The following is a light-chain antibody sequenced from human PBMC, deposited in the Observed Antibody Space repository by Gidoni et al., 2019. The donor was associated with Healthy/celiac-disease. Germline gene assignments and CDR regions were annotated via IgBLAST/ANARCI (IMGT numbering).Light chain of an antibody. J-gene: IGLJ2*01. Sequence: ATRTCTGNSNNVGNQGAAWLQQHQGHPPKLLSYRNNNRPSGISERFSASRSGNTASLTITGLQPEDEADYYCSAWDSSLSAVVFGGGTKLTVL. CDR1: SNNVGNQG. CDR3: SAWDSSLSAVV. CDR2: RNN. V-gene: IGLV10-54*04.